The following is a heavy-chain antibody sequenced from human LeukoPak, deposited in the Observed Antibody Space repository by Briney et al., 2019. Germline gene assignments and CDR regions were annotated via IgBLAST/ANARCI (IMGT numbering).Heavy chain of an antibody. J-gene: IGHJ6*04. CDR2: ISSSSSYT. CDR3: ARDPIVVVPAATGHYYYYYGMDV. CDR1: GFTFSDYY. V-gene: IGHV3-11*06. D-gene: IGHD2-2*01. Sequence: GGSLRLSCAASGFTFSDYYMSWIRQAPGKGLEWGSYISSSSSYTNYADSVKGRFTISRDNAKNSLYLQMNSLRAEDTAVYYCARDPIVVVPAATGHYYYYYGMDVWGKGTTVTVSS.